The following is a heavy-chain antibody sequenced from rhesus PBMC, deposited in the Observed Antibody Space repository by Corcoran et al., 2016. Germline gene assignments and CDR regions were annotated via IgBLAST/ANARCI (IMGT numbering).Heavy chain of an antibody. CDR1: GGSINSNY. V-gene: IGHV4-160*01. CDR2: IRSGGST. Sequence: QVQLQQWGEGLVKPSETLSLTCAVYGGSINSNYWRWIRQPPGKGLGWIGRIRSGGSTNYNPSLKSRVTISIATSKNQFSLKLSSVTAADTAVYYCARGLIDYWGQGVLVTVSS. J-gene: IGHJ4*01. CDR3: ARGLIDY. D-gene: IGHD4-11*01.